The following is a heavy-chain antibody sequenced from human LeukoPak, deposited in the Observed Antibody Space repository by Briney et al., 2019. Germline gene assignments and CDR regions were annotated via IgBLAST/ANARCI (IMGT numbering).Heavy chain of an antibody. V-gene: IGHV3-9*01. D-gene: IGHD3-16*01. CDR3: AKDPHTFLGGMDV. Sequence: SGISWNSGSIGYADFVEGRFTTSRNNTKNSLYLQMNRLRAEDTALYYCAKDPHTFLGGMDVWGQGTTVTVSS. CDR2: ISWNSGSI. J-gene: IGHJ6*02.